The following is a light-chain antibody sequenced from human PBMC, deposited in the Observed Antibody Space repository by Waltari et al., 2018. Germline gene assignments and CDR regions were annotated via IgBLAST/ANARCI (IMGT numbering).Light chain of an antibody. J-gene: IGLJ2*01. V-gene: IGLV2-23*02. CDR1: RSDVGNYKR. Sequence: QSALTQPASVSGSPGQSITISCTGTRSDVGNYKRVPWYQQHPGKAPKLMIYAVSKRPSGVSDRFSGSKSGDMASLTISGLQPEDEAEYFCSSYAGSSKGVFGGGTKVSVL. CDR3: SSYAGSSKGV. CDR2: AVS.